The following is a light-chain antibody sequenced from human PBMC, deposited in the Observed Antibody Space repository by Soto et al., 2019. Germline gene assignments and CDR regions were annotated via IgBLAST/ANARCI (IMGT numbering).Light chain of an antibody. V-gene: IGKV4-1*01. J-gene: IGKJ1*01. CDR2: WAS. CDR1: QNVLFNSNNYNY. CDR3: QQYYTPPQT. Sequence: DIVMTQSPDSLAVSLGERATINCKSSQNVLFNSNNYNYLAWYQQKPGQPPKLLISWASTRESGVPDRFSGSGSGTDFTLTISSLQAEDVAIYYFQQYYTPPQTFGQGTKVEIK.